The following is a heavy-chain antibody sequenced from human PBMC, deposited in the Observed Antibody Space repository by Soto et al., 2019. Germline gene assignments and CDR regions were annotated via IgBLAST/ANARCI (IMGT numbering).Heavy chain of an antibody. D-gene: IGHD6-6*01. CDR3: ARGRRLIAARPVYYYYGMDV. J-gene: IGHJ6*02. Sequence: SKAVSVTCTVPGGSSSSYYWSWIRQPPGKGLEWIGYIYYSGSTNYNPSLKSRVTISVDTSKNQFSLKLSSVTAADTAVYYCARGRRLIAARPVYYYYGMDVWGQGTTVTVSS. V-gene: IGHV4-59*01. CDR2: IYYSGST. CDR1: GGSSSSYY.